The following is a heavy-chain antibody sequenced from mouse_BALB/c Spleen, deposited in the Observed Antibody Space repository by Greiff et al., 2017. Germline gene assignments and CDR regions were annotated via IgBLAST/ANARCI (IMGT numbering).Heavy chain of an antibody. CDR1: GYNFTSYW. CDR2: IYPGSGST. D-gene: IGHD1-2*01. J-gene: IGHJ3*01. CDR3: TRSSYGYGFAY. Sequence: QVQLQQPGAELVKPGTSVKLSCKASGYNFTSYWINWVKLRPGQGLEWIGDIYPGSGSTNYNEKFKSKATLTVDTSSSTAYMQLSSLTSEDSAVYYCTRSSYGYGFAYWGQGTLVTVSA. V-gene: IGHV1-55*01.